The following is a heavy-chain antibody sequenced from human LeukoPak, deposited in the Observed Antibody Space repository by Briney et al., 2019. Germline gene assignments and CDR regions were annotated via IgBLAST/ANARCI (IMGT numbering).Heavy chain of an antibody. V-gene: IGHV3-11*04. Sequence: PGGSLRLSCAASGFTFSDYYMNWIRQAPGKGLEWASYIASSGSTIYYADSVKGRFTISRDNAKNSLYLQMNSLRVEDTAVYYCARQRRWGFDYWGQGTLVTVSS. D-gene: IGHD5-24*01. CDR3: ARQRRWGFDY. CDR2: IASSGSTI. J-gene: IGHJ4*02. CDR1: GFTFSDYY.